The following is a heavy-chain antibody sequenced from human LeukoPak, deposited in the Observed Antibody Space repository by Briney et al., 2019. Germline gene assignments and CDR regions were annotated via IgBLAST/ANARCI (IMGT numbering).Heavy chain of an antibody. CDR2: ISGGGGST. CDR3: ARDGIQLWWDY. V-gene: IGHV3-23*01. D-gene: IGHD5-18*01. CDR1: GFTFNNFA. Sequence: GGSLRLSCAASGFTFNNFAMSWVRQAPGKGLEWVSAISGGGGSTYYADSVKGRFTISRDNSKNTLYLQMNSLRVEDTAVYYCARDGIQLWWDYWGQGTLVTVSS. J-gene: IGHJ4*02.